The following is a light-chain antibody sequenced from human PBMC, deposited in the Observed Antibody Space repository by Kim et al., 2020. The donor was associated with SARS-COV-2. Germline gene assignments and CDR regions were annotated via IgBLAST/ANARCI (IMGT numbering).Light chain of an antibody. V-gene: IGKV3-15*01. CDR3: QQYHNWPPQYT. Sequence: SQGERATLSCWASQSVGTNLAWYQQRPGQAPRLLVYGASTRATGVPARFTGSGSGTDFTLTISSLQSEDFALYYCQQYHNWPPQYTFGQGTKLEI. CDR2: GAS. J-gene: IGKJ2*01. CDR1: QSVGTN.